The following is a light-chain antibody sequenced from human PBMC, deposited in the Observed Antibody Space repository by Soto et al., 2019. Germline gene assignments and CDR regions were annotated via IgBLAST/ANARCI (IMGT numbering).Light chain of an antibody. CDR1: QSVSRSY. CDR3: QQYGSSPLT. V-gene: IGKV3-20*01. Sequence: EIVMTQSPATLSVSPGERATLSCRASQSVSRSYLAWYQQKPGQAPRLLIYGASSRATGTPDRFSGSGSGTDFTLTITRLEPEDFAVYYCQQYGSSPLTFGGGTKVDIK. J-gene: IGKJ4*01. CDR2: GAS.